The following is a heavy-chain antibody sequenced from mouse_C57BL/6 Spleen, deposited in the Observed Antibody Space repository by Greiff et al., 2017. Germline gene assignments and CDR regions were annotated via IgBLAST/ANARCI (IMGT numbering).Heavy chain of an antibody. V-gene: IGHV5-9-1*02. CDR2: ISSGGDYI. J-gene: IGHJ4*01. D-gene: IGHD3-2*02. Sequence: EVKVVESGEGLVKPGGSLKLSCAASGFTFSSYAMSWVRQTPEKRLEWVAYISSGGDYIYYADTVKGRFTISRDNARNTLYLQMSSLKSEDTAMYYCTRDQGEDAMDYWGQGTSVTVSS. CDR1: GFTFSSYA. CDR3: TRDQGEDAMDY.